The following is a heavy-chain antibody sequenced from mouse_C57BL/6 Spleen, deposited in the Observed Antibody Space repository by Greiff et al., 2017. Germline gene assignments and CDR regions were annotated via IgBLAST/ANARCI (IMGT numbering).Heavy chain of an antibody. CDR2: ISSGGDYI. D-gene: IGHD2-5*01. CDR1: GFTFSSYA. J-gene: IGHJ3*01. CDR3: TRDSNYDMFDY. Sequence: EVQLVESGEGLVKPGGSLKLSCAASGFTFSSYAMSWVRQTPETRLEWVAYISSGGDYIYYADTVKGRFTISRANARNTLYLQMRSLKSEDTAMYYCTRDSNYDMFDYWGQGTLVTVSA. V-gene: IGHV5-9-1*02.